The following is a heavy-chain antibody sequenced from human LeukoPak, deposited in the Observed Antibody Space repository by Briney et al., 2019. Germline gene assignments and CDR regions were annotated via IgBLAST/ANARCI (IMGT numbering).Heavy chain of an antibody. CDR3: ARGGKATVVTM. V-gene: IGHV4-59*10. CDR1: SGTINSYY. CDR2: IYSSGST. J-gene: IGHJ4*02. D-gene: IGHD4-23*01. Sequence: SETLSLTATGYSGTINSYYWSWIRQPAGKGLEWIGRIYSSGSTNYNPSLKSRVSMSVDTSKNQFSLKLTSVTAADTAVYYCARGGKATVVTMWGQGILVTVSS.